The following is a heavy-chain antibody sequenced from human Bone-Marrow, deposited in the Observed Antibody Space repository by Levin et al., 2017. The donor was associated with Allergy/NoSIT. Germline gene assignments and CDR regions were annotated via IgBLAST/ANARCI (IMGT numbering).Heavy chain of an antibody. CDR2: INPSGGSR. J-gene: IGHJ5*02. D-gene: IGHD4-11*01. V-gene: IGHV1-46*01. CDR1: GYTFTDYH. Sequence: RASVKVSCKASGYTFTDYHLHWVRQVPGRSLEWMVGINPSGGSRSYAQKFEGRVTMTSDTSTSTVYMELSGLTSDDTAMYYCARTKYSSSYDWFDAWGQGTLVSVSS. CDR3: ARTKYSSSYDWFDA.